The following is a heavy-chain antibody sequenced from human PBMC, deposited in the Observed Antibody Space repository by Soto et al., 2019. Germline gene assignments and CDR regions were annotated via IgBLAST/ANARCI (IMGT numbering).Heavy chain of an antibody. D-gene: IGHD3-9*01. V-gene: IGHV3-23*01. J-gene: IGHJ4*02. CDR2: ISGSGGST. CDR3: AKAQGYDILTGYDY. Sequence: GGSLRLSCAASGFTFSSYAMSWVRQAPGKGLEWVSAISGSGGSTYYADSVKGRFTISRDNSKNTLYLQMNSLRAEDTAVYYCAKAQGYDILTGYDYWGQGTLVTVSS. CDR1: GFTFSSYA.